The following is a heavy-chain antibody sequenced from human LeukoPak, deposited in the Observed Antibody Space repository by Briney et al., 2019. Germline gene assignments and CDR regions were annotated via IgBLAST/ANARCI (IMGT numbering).Heavy chain of an antibody. J-gene: IGHJ6*04. V-gene: IGHV3-48*03. Sequence: GGSLRLSCAASGFTFSSCEMNWVRQAPGKGLEWVSYISSSGSTIYYADSVKGRFTISRDNAKNSLYLQMNSLRAEDTAVYYCAELGITMIGGVWGKGTTVTISS. CDR2: ISSSGSTI. CDR3: AELGITMIGGV. D-gene: IGHD3-10*02. CDR1: GFTFSSCE.